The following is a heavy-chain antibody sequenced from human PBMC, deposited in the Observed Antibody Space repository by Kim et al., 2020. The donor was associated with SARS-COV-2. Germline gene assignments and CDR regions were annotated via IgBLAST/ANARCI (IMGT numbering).Heavy chain of an antibody. J-gene: IGHJ5*02. CDR3: ARGDFQLALNNWFDP. V-gene: IGHV6-1*01. D-gene: IGHD2-2*01. Sequence: VSVKSRITINPDTSKNQFSLQLNSVTPEDTAVYYCARGDFQLALNNWFDPWGQGTLVTVSS.